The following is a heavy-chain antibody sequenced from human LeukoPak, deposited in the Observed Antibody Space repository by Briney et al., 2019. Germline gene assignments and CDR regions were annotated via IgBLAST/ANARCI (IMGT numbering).Heavy chain of an antibody. CDR2: ISGSGGST. D-gene: IGHD2-21*02. CDR1: GFTFSSYA. Sequence: GGSLRLSCAASGFTFSSYAMSWVRQAPGKRLEWVSAISGSGGSTYYADSVKGRFTISRDNSKNTLYLQMNSLRAEDTAVYYCAKALVVVTAIGSYWGQGTLVTVSS. J-gene: IGHJ4*02. V-gene: IGHV3-23*01. CDR3: AKALVVVTAIGSY.